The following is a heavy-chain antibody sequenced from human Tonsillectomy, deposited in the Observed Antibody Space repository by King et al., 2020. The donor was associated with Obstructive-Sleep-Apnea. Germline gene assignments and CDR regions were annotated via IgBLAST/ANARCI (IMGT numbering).Heavy chain of an antibody. D-gene: IGHD3-10*01. Sequence: EVQLVESGGDLVQPGGSLRLSCVASGFTLSSYRMHWVRQAPGKGLVWVSRILSDGSSKSYADSVKGRFTISRDDAKNTLYLQMNGLRAEDTSVYYCARVPVYYYGSGSYPWAFDIWGQGTMVIVSS. CDR3: ARVPVYYYGSGSYPWAFDI. J-gene: IGHJ3*02. CDR2: ILSDGSSK. CDR1: GFTLSSYR. V-gene: IGHV3-74*01.